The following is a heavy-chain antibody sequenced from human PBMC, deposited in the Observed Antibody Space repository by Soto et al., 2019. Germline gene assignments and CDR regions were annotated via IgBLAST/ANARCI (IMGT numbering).Heavy chain of an antibody. CDR3: AMYYYDSSGYYLLDY. V-gene: IGHV4-30-2*01. CDR1: GGSISSGGYS. J-gene: IGHJ4*02. CDR2: IYHSGST. Sequence: SETLSLTCAVSGGSISSGGYSWSWIRQPPGKGLEWIGYIYHSGSTYYNPSLKSQVTISVDRSKNQFSLKLSSVTAADTAVYYCAMYYYDSSGYYLLDYWGQGTLVTVS. D-gene: IGHD3-22*01.